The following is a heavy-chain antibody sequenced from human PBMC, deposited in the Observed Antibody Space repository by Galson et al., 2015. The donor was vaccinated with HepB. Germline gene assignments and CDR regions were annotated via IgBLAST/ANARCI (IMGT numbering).Heavy chain of an antibody. J-gene: IGHJ4*02. CDR3: ADVLWRIAPPGNFDY. CDR2: ISGSGGGT. Sequence: SLRLSCVASGFTFSSYAMSWVRQAPGKGLEWVSAISGSGGGTYYADSVKGRFTISRDNSKNTLYLQMNSLRAEDTAVYYCADVLWRIAPPGNFDYWGQGTLVTVSS. CDR1: GFTFSSYA. V-gene: IGHV3-23*01. D-gene: IGHD6-13*01.